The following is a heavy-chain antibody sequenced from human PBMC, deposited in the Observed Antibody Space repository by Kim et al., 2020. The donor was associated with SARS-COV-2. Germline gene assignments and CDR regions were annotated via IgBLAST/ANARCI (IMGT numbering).Heavy chain of an antibody. D-gene: IGHD4-4*01. J-gene: IGHJ6*02. Sequence: GGSLRLSCAASGFTFSSYAMHWVRQAPGKGLEWVAVISYDGSNKYYADSVKGRFTISRDNSKNTLYLQMNSLRAEDTAVYYCARVGRPVTTGGYGMDVWGQGTTVTVSS. CDR3: ARVGRPVTTGGYGMDV. CDR1: GFTFSSYA. V-gene: IGHV3-30*04. CDR2: ISYDGSNK.